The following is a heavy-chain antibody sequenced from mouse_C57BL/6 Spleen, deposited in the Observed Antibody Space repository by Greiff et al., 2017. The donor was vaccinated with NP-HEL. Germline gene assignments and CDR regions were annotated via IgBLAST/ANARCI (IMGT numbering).Heavy chain of an antibody. V-gene: IGHV5-9-1*02. CDR1: GFTFSSYA. D-gene: IGHD2-5*01. CDR2: ISSGGDYI. CDR3: TSPYSNYAWFAY. J-gene: IGHJ3*01. Sequence: EVKLMESGEGLVKPGGSLKLSCAASGFTFSSYAMSWVRQTPEKRLEWVAYISSGGDYIYYADTVKGRFTISRDNARNTLYLQMSSLKSEDTAMYYCTSPYSNYAWFAYWGQGTLVTVSA.